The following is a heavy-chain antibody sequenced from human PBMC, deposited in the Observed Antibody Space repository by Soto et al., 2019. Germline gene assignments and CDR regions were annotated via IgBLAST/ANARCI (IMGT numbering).Heavy chain of an antibody. V-gene: IGHV3-30-3*01. D-gene: IGHD2-2*02. J-gene: IGHJ4*02. CDR3: ARGYIVPAAIAHY. CDR1: GFTFSSYA. CDR2: ISYDGSNK. Sequence: GGSLRLSCAASGFTFSSYAMHWVRQAPGKGLEWVAVISYDGSNKYYADSVKGRFTISRDNSKNTLYLQMNSLRAEDTAVYYCARGYIVPAAIAHYWGQGTLVTVSS.